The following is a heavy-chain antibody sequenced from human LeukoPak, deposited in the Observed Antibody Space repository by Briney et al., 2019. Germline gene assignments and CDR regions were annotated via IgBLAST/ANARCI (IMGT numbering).Heavy chain of an antibody. CDR1: GGSFSGYF. J-gene: IGHJ4*02. D-gene: IGHD5-24*01. CDR2: INHSGGT. V-gene: IGHV4-34*01. Sequence: PSETLSLTCAVYGGSFSGYFWSWIRQPPGKGLEWIGEINHSGGTNYNPSLKSRVTISVDTSKNQFSLKLSSVTAADTAVYYCARETSRDGYILYWGQGTLVTVSS. CDR3: ARETSRDGYILY.